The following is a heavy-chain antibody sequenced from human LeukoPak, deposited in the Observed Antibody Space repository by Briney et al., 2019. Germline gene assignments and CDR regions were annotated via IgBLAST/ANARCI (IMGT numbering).Heavy chain of an antibody. Sequence: GGSLRLSCAAAGFTFSSYWMHWVRQAPGQGLVWVSRINSDGSSTSYADSVKGRSTTSRATAKNTLYLQMSSLRAEDTAVYYCAKVPGGGSDWFDPWGQGTLVTVSS. CDR2: INSDGSST. CDR3: AKVPGGGSDWFDP. D-gene: IGHD1-26*01. CDR1: GFTFSSYW. J-gene: IGHJ5*02. V-gene: IGHV3-74*01.